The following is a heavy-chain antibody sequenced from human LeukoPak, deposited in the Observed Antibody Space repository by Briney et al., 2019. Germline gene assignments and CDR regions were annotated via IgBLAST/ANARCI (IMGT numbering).Heavy chain of an antibody. Sequence: GGSLRLSCAASGFTFSSYAMHWVRQAPGKGLEWVAVISYDGSNKYYADSVKGRFTISRGNSKNTLYLQMNSLRAEDTAVYYCARGGLVGATYFDYWGQGTLVTVSS. CDR2: ISYDGSNK. J-gene: IGHJ4*02. D-gene: IGHD1-26*01. CDR3: ARGGLVGATYFDY. CDR1: GFTFSSYA. V-gene: IGHV3-30*04.